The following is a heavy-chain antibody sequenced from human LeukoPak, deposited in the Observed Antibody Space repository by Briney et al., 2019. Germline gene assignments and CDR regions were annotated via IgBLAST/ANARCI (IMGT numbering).Heavy chain of an antibody. J-gene: IGHJ4*02. D-gene: IGHD3-16*02. CDR3: ATDSPKGYLTVDY. CDR1: GYTFSSHY. V-gene: IGHV1-46*01. Sequence: ASVKVSCKASGYTFSSHYMHWVRRAPGQGLEWMGVISPSGDATLYAQKFQGRVTMTRDTSTSTLYMDLSSLRSEDTAVYYCATDSPKGYLTVDYWGQGTLVTVSS. CDR2: ISPSGDAT.